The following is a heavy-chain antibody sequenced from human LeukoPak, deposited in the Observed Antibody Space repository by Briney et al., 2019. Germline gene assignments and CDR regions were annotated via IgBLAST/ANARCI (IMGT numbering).Heavy chain of an antibody. Sequence: GGSLRLSCAASGFTFSIYAMTWVRQAPGKGLEWVSSISNSGGTYYADSVKGRFTISRDNSKNTLYLQMTSLRAEDTAVYYCAKEWIKEGGQGTLVTVSS. V-gene: IGHV3-23*01. D-gene: IGHD5-12*01. CDR2: ISNSGGT. CDR1: GFTFSIYA. CDR3: AKEWIKE. J-gene: IGHJ4*02.